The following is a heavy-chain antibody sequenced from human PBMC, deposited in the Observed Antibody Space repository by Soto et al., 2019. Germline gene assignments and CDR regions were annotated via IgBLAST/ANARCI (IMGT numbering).Heavy chain of an antibody. CDR1: GFTFSSYS. J-gene: IGHJ4*02. Sequence: GGSLRLSCAASGFTFSSYSMNWVRQAPGKGLEWVSYISSSSSTIYYADSVKGRFTISRDNAKNSLYLQMNSLRDEDTAVYYCARELRGYSYGREPLYYFDYWGQGTLVTVSS. V-gene: IGHV3-48*02. CDR2: ISSSSSTI. CDR3: ARELRGYSYGREPLYYFDY. D-gene: IGHD5-18*01.